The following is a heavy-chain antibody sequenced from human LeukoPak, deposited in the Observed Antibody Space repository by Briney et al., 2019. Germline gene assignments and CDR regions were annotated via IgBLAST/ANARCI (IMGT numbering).Heavy chain of an antibody. D-gene: IGHD1-26*01. CDR2: ISSSSSYI. CDR1: GFTFSSYS. CDR3: ASSPGGSYHFDY. J-gene: IGHJ4*02. V-gene: IGHV3-21*01. Sequence: GGSLRLSCAASGFTFSSYSMNWVRQAPGKGLEWVSSISSSSSYIYYADSVKGRFTISRDNAKNSLYLQMNSLRAEDTAVYYCASSPGGSYHFDYWGQGTLVTLSS.